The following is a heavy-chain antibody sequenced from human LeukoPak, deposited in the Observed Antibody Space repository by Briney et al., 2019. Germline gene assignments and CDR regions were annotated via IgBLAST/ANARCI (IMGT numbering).Heavy chain of an antibody. CDR2: ISSSSSYI. V-gene: IGHV3-21*01. D-gene: IGHD3-22*01. CDR1: GFTFSSYS. Sequence: GGSLRLSCAASGFTFSSYSMNWVRQAPGKGLEWVSSISSSSSYIYYADSVKGRFTISRDNAKNSLYLQMNSLRAEDAAVYYCARVITGSTYGQFDYWGQGALATVSS. J-gene: IGHJ4*02. CDR3: ARVITGSTYGQFDY.